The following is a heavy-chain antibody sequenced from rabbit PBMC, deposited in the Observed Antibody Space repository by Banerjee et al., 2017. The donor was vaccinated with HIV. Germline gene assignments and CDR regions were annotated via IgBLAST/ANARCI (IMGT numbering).Heavy chain of an antibody. J-gene: IGHJ4*01. Sequence: QSLEESGGDLVKPGASLTLTCTASGIDFNNYYYMCWVRQAPGKGLEVVACIITSSGNTVYASWAKGRFTISKISSTTVTLQMTSLTAADTASYFCARELAGVIGWNFKLWGPGTLVTGS. V-gene: IGHV1S40*01. CDR2: IITSSGNT. D-gene: IGHD4-1*01. CDR1: GIDFNNYYY. CDR3: ARELAGVIGWNFKL.